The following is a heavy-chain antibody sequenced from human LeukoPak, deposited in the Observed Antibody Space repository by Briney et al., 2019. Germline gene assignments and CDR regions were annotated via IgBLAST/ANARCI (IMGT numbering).Heavy chain of an antibody. D-gene: IGHD3-10*01. Sequence: GESLKISCQGSGYSFTNYWIGWVRQMPGKGLEWMGIIYPGDSDTRYSPSFQGQVTISADKSISTAYLQWSTLKASDTAMYYCARGRYGSGSYGAFDIWGPGTMVTVSS. CDR1: GYSFTNYW. CDR3: ARGRYGSGSYGAFDI. V-gene: IGHV5-51*01. CDR2: IYPGDSDT. J-gene: IGHJ3*02.